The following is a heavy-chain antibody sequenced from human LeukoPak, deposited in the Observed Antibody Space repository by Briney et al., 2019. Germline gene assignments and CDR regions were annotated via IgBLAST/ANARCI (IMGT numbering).Heavy chain of an antibody. V-gene: IGHV3-21*01. CDR1: GFTFSSYS. D-gene: IGHD3-10*01. J-gene: IGHJ4*02. CDR2: ISSSNSYI. CDR3: ARDQITMVRGGALDY. Sequence: SGGSLRLSCAASGFTFSSYSMNWVRQAPGKGLEWVSSISSSNSYIYYADSVKGRFTISRDNAKNSLYLQMNSLRAEDTAVYYCARDQITMVRGGALDYWGQGTLVTVSS.